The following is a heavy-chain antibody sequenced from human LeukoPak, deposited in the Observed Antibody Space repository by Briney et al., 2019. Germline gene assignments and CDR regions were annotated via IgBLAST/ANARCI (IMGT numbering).Heavy chain of an antibody. CDR2: INPNSGGT. Sequence: ASVKVSCKASGYTFTGYYMHCVRHAPGQGVEWMGWINPNSGGTNSAKKFQGRVTMTRETSISTAYMELSRLRSDDTAVYYCARASRGGPDNWFDPSGQGTLVTVSS. CDR3: ARASRGGPDNWFDP. V-gene: IGHV1-2*02. J-gene: IGHJ5*02. CDR1: GYTFTGYY. D-gene: IGHD3-16*01.